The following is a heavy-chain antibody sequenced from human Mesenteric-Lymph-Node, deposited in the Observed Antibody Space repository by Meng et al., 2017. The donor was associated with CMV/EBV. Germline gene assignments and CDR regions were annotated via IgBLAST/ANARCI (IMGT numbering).Heavy chain of an antibody. CDR1: GYSISSSYY. Sequence: SETLSLTCTVSGYSISSSYYWGWIRQAPGKGLEWIGSIYQSGDTYYNPSLKSRVTMSVDTSGNHFSLMLSSVTAADTAVYFCARSKYSSFDHDYWGQGTLVTVSS. CDR3: ARSKYSSFDHDY. J-gene: IGHJ4*02. V-gene: IGHV4-38-2*02. CDR2: IYQSGDT. D-gene: IGHD6-6*01.